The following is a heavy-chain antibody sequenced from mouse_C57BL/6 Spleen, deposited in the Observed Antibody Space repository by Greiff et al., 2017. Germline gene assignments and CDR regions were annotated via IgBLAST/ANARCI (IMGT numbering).Heavy chain of an antibody. CDR3: ARVPLLRHAMDY. J-gene: IGHJ4*01. V-gene: IGHV5-17*01. D-gene: IGHD2-4*01. Sequence: EVQLVESGGGLVKPGGSLKLSCAASGFTFSDYGMHWVRQAPEKGLAWVAYISSGSSTIYYADTVKGRFTISRDNAKNTLFLQMTSLRSEDTAMYYCARVPLLRHAMDYWGQGTSVTVSS. CDR1: GFTFSDYG. CDR2: ISSGSSTI.